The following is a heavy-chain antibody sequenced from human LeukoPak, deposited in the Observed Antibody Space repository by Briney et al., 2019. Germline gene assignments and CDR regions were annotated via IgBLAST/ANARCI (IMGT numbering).Heavy chain of an antibody. D-gene: IGHD3-9*01. CDR1: GFTFSSYA. V-gene: IGHV3-30-3*01. Sequence: GGSLRLSCAASGFTFSSYAMHWVRQAPGKGLEWVAVISYDGSNKYYADSVKGRFTISRDNSKNTLYLQMNSLRAEDTAVYYCARDAGVWGFLTGYYKDPLSLDYWGQGTLVTVSS. CDR2: ISYDGSNK. J-gene: IGHJ4*02. CDR3: ARDAGVWGFLTGYYKDPLSLDY.